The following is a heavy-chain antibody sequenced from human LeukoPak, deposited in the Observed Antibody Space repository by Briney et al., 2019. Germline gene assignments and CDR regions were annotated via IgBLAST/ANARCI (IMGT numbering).Heavy chain of an antibody. CDR2: IYYSGST. Sequence: SETLSLTCTVSGGSISSGGYYWSWIRQHPGKGLEWIGYIYYSGSTYYNPSLKSRVTISVDTSKNKFSLKLSSVTAADTAVYYCARLNYDIMTGSDYWGQGPWVPVSS. J-gene: IGHJ4*02. D-gene: IGHD3-9*01. CDR3: ARLNYDIMTGSDY. CDR1: GGSISSGGYY. V-gene: IGHV4-31*03.